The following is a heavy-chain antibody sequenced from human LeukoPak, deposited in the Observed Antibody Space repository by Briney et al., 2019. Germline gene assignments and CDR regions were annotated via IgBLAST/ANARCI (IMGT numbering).Heavy chain of an antibody. CDR1: GYTLTSYA. J-gene: IGHJ6*02. V-gene: IGHV1-3*01. D-gene: IGHD3-3*01. Sequence: ASVKVSCKASGYTLTSYAMHWVRQAPGQRLEWMGWINAGNGNTKYSQKFQGRVTITRDTSASTAYMELSSLRSEDTAVYYCARAPYYDFWSGYYPLYYYYGMDVWGQGTTVTVSS. CDR3: ARAPYYDFWSGYYPLYYYYGMDV. CDR2: INAGNGNT.